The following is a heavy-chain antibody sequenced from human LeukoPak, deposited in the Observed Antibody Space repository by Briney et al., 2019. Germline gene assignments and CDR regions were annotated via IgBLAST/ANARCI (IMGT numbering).Heavy chain of an antibody. CDR2: ISYDGSNK. CDR1: GFTFSSYA. J-gene: IGHJ6*02. D-gene: IGHD2-2*01. V-gene: IGHV3-30-3*01. Sequence: GGSLRLSCAASGFTFSSYATHWVRQAPGKGLEWVAVISYDGSNKYYADSVKGRFTISRDNSKNTLYLQMNSLRAEDTAVYYCARGEIVVVPAAIGYYYYGMDVWGQGTTVTVSS. CDR3: ARGEIVVVPAAIGYYYYGMDV.